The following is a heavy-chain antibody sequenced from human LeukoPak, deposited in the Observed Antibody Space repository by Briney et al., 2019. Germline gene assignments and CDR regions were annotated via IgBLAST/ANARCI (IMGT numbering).Heavy chain of an antibody. Sequence: SETLSLTCAVYGGSFNGYYWSWIRQPPGMGLEWIGEINHSGSTNYNPSLKSRVSISVDTSKNQFSLKLTSVTAADTAMYFCARARGYSYGQYWYFDFWGRGTPVTVSS. CDR1: GGSFNGYY. J-gene: IGHJ2*01. D-gene: IGHD5-18*01. CDR3: ARARGYSYGQYWYFDF. CDR2: INHSGST. V-gene: IGHV4-34*01.